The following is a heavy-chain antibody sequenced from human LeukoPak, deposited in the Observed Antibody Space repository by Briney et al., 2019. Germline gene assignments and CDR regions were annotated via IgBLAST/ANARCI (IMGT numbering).Heavy chain of an antibody. Sequence: GGSLRLSCAASGFTASSNYMSWVRQAPGKGLEWVSVISGSGGSTYYADSVKGRFTISRDNSKNTLYLQMNSLRAEDTAVYYCAKNTNYYGSGSWVDYWGQGTLVTVSS. D-gene: IGHD3-10*01. CDR1: GFTASSNY. J-gene: IGHJ4*02. V-gene: IGHV3-23*01. CDR2: ISGSGGST. CDR3: AKNTNYYGSGSWVDY.